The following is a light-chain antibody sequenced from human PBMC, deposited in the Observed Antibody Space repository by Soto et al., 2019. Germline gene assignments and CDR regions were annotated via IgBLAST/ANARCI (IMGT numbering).Light chain of an antibody. CDR1: QSISNL. V-gene: IGKV1-39*01. J-gene: IGKJ1*01. CDR2: GTS. Sequence: DIQMTQSPSSLSASVGDRVTITCRASQSISNLLNWYQNKPGKAPKLLIYGTSTLQSGVPSRFSGSGSGTDFTLTISSLQREDFATYYCQQSYSSSWTFGQGTKVEIK. CDR3: QQSYSSSWT.